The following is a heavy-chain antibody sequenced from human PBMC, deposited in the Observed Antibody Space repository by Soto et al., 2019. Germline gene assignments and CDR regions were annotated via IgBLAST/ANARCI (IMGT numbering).Heavy chain of an antibody. Sequence: PSETLSLTCTVSGTSISSYYWSWIRQPPGKGLEWIANIHYSGTTNYNPSLASRVTLSVDTSKNQFSLKMTSVTAADRAMYFCAGYNSYAIDYWGQGTLVTVSS. D-gene: IGHD2-8*01. J-gene: IGHJ4*02. CDR2: IHYSGTT. CDR1: GTSISSYY. V-gene: IGHV4-59*01. CDR3: AGYNSYAIDY.